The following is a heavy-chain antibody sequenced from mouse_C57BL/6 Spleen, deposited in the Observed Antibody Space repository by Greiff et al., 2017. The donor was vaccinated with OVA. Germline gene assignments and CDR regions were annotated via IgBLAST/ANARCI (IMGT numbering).Heavy chain of an antibody. CDR3: SIKAPLYSGTSRSVFDY. J-gene: IGHJ2*01. Sequence: VQLQQSGAELVRPGASVTLSCKASGYTFTDYEMHWVKQTPVHGLEWIGAIDPETGGTAYNQKFKGTAILTADKSSSTAYMELRILTSEVSAFYYCSIKAPLYSGTSRSVFDYWGQGTTLTVSS. V-gene: IGHV1-15*01. CDR1: GYTFTDYE. D-gene: IGHD2-1*01. CDR2: IDPETGGT.